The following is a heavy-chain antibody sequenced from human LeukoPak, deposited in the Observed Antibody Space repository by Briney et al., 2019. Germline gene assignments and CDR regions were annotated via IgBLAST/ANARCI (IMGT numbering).Heavy chain of an antibody. V-gene: IGHV4-61*02. CDR2: IYTSGST. CDR1: GGSISSGSYY. CDR3: ARGRRVGADFNWFDP. J-gene: IGHJ5*02. D-gene: IGHD1-26*01. Sequence: PSQTLSLTCTVSGGSISSGSYYWSWIRQPAGKGLEWIGRIYTSGSTNYNPSLKSRVTISVDTSKNQFSLKLSSVTAADTAVYYCARGRRVGADFNWFDPWGQGTLVTVSS.